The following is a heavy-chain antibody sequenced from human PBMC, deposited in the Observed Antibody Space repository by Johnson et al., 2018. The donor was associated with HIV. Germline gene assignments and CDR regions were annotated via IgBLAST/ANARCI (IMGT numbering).Heavy chain of an antibody. Sequence: QVQLVESGGGVVQPGGSLRLSCAASGFTFSDYAMHWVRQAPGKGLEWVAVIRCDGGRTGYEDSVKGRFTISRDDSKNSLSLQMNSLNVEDTALYYCTEDSGNYAAFDIWGQGTMVTVSS. CDR1: GFTFSDYA. D-gene: IGHD3-22*01. CDR2: IRCDGGRT. CDR3: TEDSGNYAAFDI. J-gene: IGHJ3*02. V-gene: IGHV3-30*02.